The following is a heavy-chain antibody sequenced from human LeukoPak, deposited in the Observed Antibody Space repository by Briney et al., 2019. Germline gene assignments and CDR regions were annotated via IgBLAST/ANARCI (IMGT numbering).Heavy chain of an antibody. J-gene: IGHJ3*02. CDR2: IYHSGST. CDR3: ARNGGSAFDI. D-gene: IGHD3-16*01. CDR1: GYSISGGYY. Sequence: SETLSLTCDVSGYSISGGYYWGWIRQPPGKGLEWIGSIYHSGSTYYNSSLKSRVTISVDTSKNQFSLKLSSVTAADTAVYYCARNGGSAFDIWGQGTMVAVSS. V-gene: IGHV4-38-2*01.